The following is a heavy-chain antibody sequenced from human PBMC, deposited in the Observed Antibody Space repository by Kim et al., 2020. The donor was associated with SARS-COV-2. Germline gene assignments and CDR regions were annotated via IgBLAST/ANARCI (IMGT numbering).Heavy chain of an antibody. J-gene: IGHJ6*02. D-gene: IGHD1-20*01. V-gene: IGHV1-2*02. CDR3: ARDRGITGTRYYYYGMDV. CDR2: INPNSGGT. CDR1: GYTFTGYY. Sequence: ASVKVSCKASGYTFTGYYMHWVRQAPGQGLEWMGWINPNSGGTNYAQKFQGRVTMTRDTSISTAYMELSRLRSDDTAVYYCARDRGITGTRYYYYGMDVWGQGTTVTVSS.